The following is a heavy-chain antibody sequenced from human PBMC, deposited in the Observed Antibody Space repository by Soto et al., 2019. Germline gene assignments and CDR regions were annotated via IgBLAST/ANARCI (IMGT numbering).Heavy chain of an antibody. D-gene: IGHD3-10*01. J-gene: IGHJ4*02. Sequence: SENLSLTCTVSGGSISSGDYYWRWIRYHPGKGLEWVGYIYYSGSTYYNPSLESRVTISVDTSMNQFSLRLSSVTAADTAVYYCARQESLWFGEFDYWGQGTLVTVS. V-gene: IGHV4-31*03. CDR1: GGSISSGDYY. CDR3: ARQESLWFGEFDY. CDR2: IYYSGST.